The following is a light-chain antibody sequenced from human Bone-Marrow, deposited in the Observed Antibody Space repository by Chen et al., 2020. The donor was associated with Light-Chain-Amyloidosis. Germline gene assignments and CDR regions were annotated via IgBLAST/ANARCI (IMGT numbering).Light chain of an antibody. Sequence: SYELTQPPSVSVSPGQTARITCSGDDLPTKYAYWYQQKPGHAPVLVIHRDTERPSGISERFSGCRSGTTATLTISGVQAEDEADYHCQSADSSGTYEVIFGGGTKLTVL. J-gene: IGLJ2*01. V-gene: IGLV3-25*03. CDR2: RDT. CDR3: QSADSSGTYEVI. CDR1: DLPTKY.